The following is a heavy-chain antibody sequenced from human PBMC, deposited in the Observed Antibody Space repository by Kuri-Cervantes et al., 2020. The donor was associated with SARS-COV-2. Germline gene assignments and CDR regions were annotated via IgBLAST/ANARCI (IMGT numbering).Heavy chain of an antibody. D-gene: IGHD5-18*01. V-gene: IGHV1-18*01. CDR1: GYTFTSYG. CDR2: ISAYNGNT. Sequence: ASVKVSCKASGYTFTSYGISWVRQAPGQGLEWMGWISAYNGNTNYAQKLQGRVTITADKSTSTAYMELSSLRSEDTAVYYCAREGYSYGFDPWGQGTLVTVSS. J-gene: IGHJ5*02. CDR3: AREGYSYGFDP.